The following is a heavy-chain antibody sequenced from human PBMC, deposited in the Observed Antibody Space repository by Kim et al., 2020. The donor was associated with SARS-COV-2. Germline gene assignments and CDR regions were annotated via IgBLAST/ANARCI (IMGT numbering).Heavy chain of an antibody. CDR3: ARGLIWRFLEAGAQYYFDY. CDR2: INHSGST. D-gene: IGHD3-3*01. V-gene: IGHV4-34*01. CDR1: GGSFSGYY. J-gene: IGHJ4*02. Sequence: SETLSLTCAVYGGSFSGYYWSWIRQPPGKGLEWIGEINHSGSTNYNPSLKSRVTISVDTSKNQFSLKLSSVTAADTAVYYCARGLIWRFLEAGAQYYFDYWGQGTLVTVSS.